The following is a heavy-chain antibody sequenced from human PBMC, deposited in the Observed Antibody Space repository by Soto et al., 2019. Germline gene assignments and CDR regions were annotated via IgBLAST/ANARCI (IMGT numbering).Heavy chain of an antibody. CDR3: ARRYVGRYFEYYYYYGMDV. J-gene: IGHJ6*02. V-gene: IGHV3-33*01. CDR2: IWYDGSNK. Sequence: HPGGSLRLSCAASGFTFSSYGMHWVRQAPGKGLEWVAVIWYDGSNKYYADSVKGRFTISRDNSKNTLYLQMNSLRAEDTAVYYCARRYVGRYFEYYYYYGMDVWGQGTTVTVSS. D-gene: IGHD3-9*01. CDR1: GFTFSSYG.